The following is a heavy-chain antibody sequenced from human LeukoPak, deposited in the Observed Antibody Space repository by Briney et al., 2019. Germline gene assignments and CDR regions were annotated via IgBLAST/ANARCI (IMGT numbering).Heavy chain of an antibody. CDR1: GFTFSSYS. V-gene: IGHV3-21*01. Sequence: GGSLRLSCAASGFTFSSYSMNWVRQAPGKGLEWVSSISSSSSYIYYADSVKGRFTISRDNAKNSLYLQMNSLRAEDTALYYCARGPPVRFLEWSPPSDDAFDIWGQGTMVTVSS. D-gene: IGHD3-3*01. CDR3: ARGPPVRFLEWSPPSDDAFDI. J-gene: IGHJ3*02. CDR2: ISSSSSYI.